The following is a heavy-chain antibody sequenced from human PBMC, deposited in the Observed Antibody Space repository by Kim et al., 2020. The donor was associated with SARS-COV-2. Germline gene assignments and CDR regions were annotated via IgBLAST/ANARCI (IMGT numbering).Heavy chain of an antibody. V-gene: IGHV4-59*13. Sequence: SETLSLTCTVSGGSISSYYWSWIRQPPGKGLEWIGYIYYSGSTNYNPSLKSRVTISVDTSKNQFSLKLSSVTAADTAVYYCARVERGMDVWGQGTTVTVS. CDR3: ARVERGMDV. CDR2: IYYSGST. CDR1: GGSISSYY. J-gene: IGHJ6*02.